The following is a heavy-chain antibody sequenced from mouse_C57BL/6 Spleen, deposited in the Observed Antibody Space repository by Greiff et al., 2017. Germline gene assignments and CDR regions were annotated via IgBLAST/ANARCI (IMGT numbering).Heavy chain of an antibody. CDR1: GYTFTQYT. CDR3: ARHEEIAEGMDY. CDR2: FYPGSGSI. V-gene: IGHV1-62-2*01. Sequence: ESGAELVKPGASVKLSCKASGYTFTQYTIHWVKQRSGQGLEWIGWFYPGSGSIKYNEKFKDKATLTADKSSSTVYMELSRLTSEDSAVYFCARHEEIAEGMDYWGQGTSVTVSS. J-gene: IGHJ4*01.